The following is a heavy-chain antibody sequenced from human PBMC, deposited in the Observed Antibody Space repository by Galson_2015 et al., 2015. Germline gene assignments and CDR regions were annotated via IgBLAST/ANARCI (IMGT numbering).Heavy chain of an antibody. CDR1: GFTFSTYT. D-gene: IGHD2-21*01. CDR3: AREASIYACDI. J-gene: IGHJ3*02. CDR2: ISSEGSNR. Sequence: SLRLSCAASGFTFSTYTMHWVRQAPGKGLEWVAVISSEGSNRHYVDSAKGRFTISRDNSKSTLYLQMNSVRAEDTAVYYCAREASIYACDIWGQGTMVTVSS. V-gene: IGHV3-30*01.